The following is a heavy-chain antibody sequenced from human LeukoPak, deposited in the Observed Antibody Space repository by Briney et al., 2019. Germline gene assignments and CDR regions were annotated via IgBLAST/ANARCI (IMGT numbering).Heavy chain of an antibody. Sequence: ASVKVSCKVSGYTFTDCYMHWVQQAPGKGLEWMGLVDPEDGETIYAEKFQGRVTITADTSTDTAYMELSSLRSEDTAVYYCATLGNDFWSGYPSRTFDYWGQGTLVTVSS. CDR2: VDPEDGET. CDR1: GYTFTDCY. V-gene: IGHV1-69-2*01. D-gene: IGHD3-3*01. CDR3: ATLGNDFWSGYPSRTFDY. J-gene: IGHJ4*02.